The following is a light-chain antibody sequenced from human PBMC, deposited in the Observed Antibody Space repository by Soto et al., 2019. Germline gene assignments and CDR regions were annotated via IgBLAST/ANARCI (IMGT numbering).Light chain of an antibody. CDR3: QQYNNWLLT. CDR1: QSVNSN. V-gene: IGKV3-15*01. CDR2: GAS. J-gene: IGKJ1*01. Sequence: EIVMTQSPATLSVSPGERATLSCRASQSVNSNLGWYQQKPGQAPSLLIYGASTRATGIPGRFSGSGYGTEFTLTISSLQSEYFAVYYCQQYNNWLLTFGQGTKVEIK.